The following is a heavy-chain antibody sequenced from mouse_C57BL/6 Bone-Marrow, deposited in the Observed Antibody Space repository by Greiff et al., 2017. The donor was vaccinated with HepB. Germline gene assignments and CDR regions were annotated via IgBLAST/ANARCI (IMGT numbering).Heavy chain of an antibody. CDR3: ARWYYYGSSYWYFDV. CDR2: IYPGDGDT. J-gene: IGHJ1*03. D-gene: IGHD1-1*01. CDR1: GYAFSSSW. Sequence: LVESGPELVKPGASVKISCKASGYAFSSSWMNWVKQRPGKGLEWIGRIYPGDGDTNYNGKFKGKATLTADKSSSTAYMQLSSLTSEDSAVYFCARWYYYGSSYWYFDVWGTGTTVTVSS. V-gene: IGHV1-82*01.